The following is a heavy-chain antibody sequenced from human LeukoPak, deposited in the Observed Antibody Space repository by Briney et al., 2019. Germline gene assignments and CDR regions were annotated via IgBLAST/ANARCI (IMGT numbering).Heavy chain of an antibody. CDR1: GYTFTSYY. D-gene: IGHD6-6*01. J-gene: IGHJ4*02. CDR2: INPSGGST. Sequence: GASVKVSCKASGYTFTSYYMHWVRQAPGQGLEWMGIINPSGGSTSYAQKFQGRVTMTRDTSISTAYMELSRLRSDDTAVYYCARDIAARPRYFDYWGQGTLVTVSS. CDR3: ARDIAARPRYFDY. V-gene: IGHV1-46*01.